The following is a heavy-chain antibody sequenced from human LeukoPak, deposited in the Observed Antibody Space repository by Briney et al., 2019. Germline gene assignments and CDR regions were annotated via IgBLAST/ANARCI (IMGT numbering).Heavy chain of an antibody. CDR2: ISSYNGNT. Sequence: ASVKVSCKASGYTFSSSGISWVRQAPGQGLEWMGWISSYNGNTNYAQKLQGRVTMTTDTSTSTAYMELRSLRSDDTAVYCCARDHGGAYFDYWGQGTLVTVSS. CDR1: GYTFSSSG. V-gene: IGHV1-18*01. D-gene: IGHD3-16*01. CDR3: ARDHGGAYFDY. J-gene: IGHJ4*02.